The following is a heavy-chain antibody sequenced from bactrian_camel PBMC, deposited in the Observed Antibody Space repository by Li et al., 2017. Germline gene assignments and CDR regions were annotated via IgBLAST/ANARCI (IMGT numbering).Heavy chain of an antibody. J-gene: IGHJ7*01. CDR2: LYGGST. CDR1: NYTYSSGC. D-gene: IGHD1*01. Sequence: LSCAASNYTYSSGCMGWWRKAPGKQREAVAGLYGGSTYYDEAVKGRFTISRDLSKNTIYLQMDNLKPEDTATYYCAAARAWDDWVGGLMDSWGTGTQVTVS. V-gene: IGHV3-3*01.